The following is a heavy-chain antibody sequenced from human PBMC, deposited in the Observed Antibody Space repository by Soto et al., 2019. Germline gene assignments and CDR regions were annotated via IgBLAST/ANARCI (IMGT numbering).Heavy chain of an antibody. V-gene: IGHV1-18*01. CDR2: ISAYNGNT. D-gene: IGHD2-2*03. CDR3: ARFPGMDKTIYYYYGMDV. Sequence: GASVKVSCKASGYTFTSYGISWVRQAPGQGLEWMGWISAYNGNTNYAQKLQGRVTMTTDTSTSTAYMELRSLRSDDTAVYYCARFPGMDKTIYYYYGMDVWGQGTTVTVSS. J-gene: IGHJ6*02. CDR1: GYTFTSYG.